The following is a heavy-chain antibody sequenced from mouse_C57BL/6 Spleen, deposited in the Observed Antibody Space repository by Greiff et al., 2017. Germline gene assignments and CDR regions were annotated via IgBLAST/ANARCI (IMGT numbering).Heavy chain of an antibody. D-gene: IGHD1-1*01. V-gene: IGHV1-15*01. CDR3: TRANYYGSSYSAWFAY. CDR2: IDPETGGT. Sequence: QVQLQQSGAELVRPGASVTLSCKASGYTFTDYEMHWVKQTPVHGLEWIGAIDPETGGTAYNQKFKGKAILTADKSSSTAYMELRSLTSEDSAVYYCTRANYYGSSYSAWFAYWGQGTLVTVSA. CDR1: GYTFTDYE. J-gene: IGHJ3*01.